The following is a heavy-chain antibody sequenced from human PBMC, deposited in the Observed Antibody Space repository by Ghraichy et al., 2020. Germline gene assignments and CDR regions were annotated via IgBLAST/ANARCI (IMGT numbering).Heavy chain of an antibody. CDR3: ARDPTVTYYYYYYMDV. V-gene: IGHV3-7*01. CDR2: IKQDGSEK. CDR1: GFTFSSYW. Sequence: GGSLTLSCAASGFTFSSYWMSWVRQAPGKGLEWVANIKQDGSEKYYVDSVKGRFTISRDNAKNSLYLQMNSLRAEDTAVYYCARDPTVTYYYYYYMDVWGKGTTVTVSS. D-gene: IGHD4-11*01. J-gene: IGHJ6*03.